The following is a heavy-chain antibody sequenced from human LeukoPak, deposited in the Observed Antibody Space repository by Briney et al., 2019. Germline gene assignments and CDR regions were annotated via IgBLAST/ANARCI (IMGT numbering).Heavy chain of an antibody. D-gene: IGHD3-10*01. Sequence: ASVKVSCKASGYTFTSYDIHWVRQATGQGLEWVGWMNPNSGNTGYAQKFQGRVAMSRNSSISTAYMDLSSLRSGDTAVYYCARGVVRGLPYNWFDPWGQGTLVTVFS. V-gene: IGHV1-8*01. J-gene: IGHJ5*02. CDR3: ARGVVRGLPYNWFDP. CDR2: MNPNSGNT. CDR1: GYTFTSYD.